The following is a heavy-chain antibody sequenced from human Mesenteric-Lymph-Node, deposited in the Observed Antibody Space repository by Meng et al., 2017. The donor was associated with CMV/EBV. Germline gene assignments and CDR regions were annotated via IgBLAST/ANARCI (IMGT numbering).Heavy chain of an antibody. D-gene: IGHD3-3*01. V-gene: IGHV3-30*02. CDR1: GFTFSSYG. J-gene: IGHJ6*02. Sequence: GESLKISCAASGFTFSSYGMHWVRQAPGKGLEWVAFIRYDGSNKYYADSVKGRFTISRDNAKNTLYLQMNSLGAEDTAVYYCARDLRNTIFGVVTSDGLDVWGQGTTVTVSS. CDR3: ARDLRNTIFGVVTSDGLDV. CDR2: IRYDGSNK.